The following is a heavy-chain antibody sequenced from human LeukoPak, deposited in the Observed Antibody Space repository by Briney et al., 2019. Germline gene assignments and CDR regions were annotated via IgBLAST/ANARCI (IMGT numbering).Heavy chain of an antibody. CDR3: ARPNLRYSSSWDSGYYYYGMDV. CDR2: MNPNSGNT. CDR1: GYTFTSYD. V-gene: IGHV1-8*01. D-gene: IGHD6-13*01. J-gene: IGHJ6*02. Sequence: ASVKVSCKASGYTFTSYDINWVRQATGQGLEWMGWMNPNSGNTGYAQKFQGRVTMTRNTSISTAYMELSSLRSEDTAVYYCARPNLRYSSSWDSGYYYYGMDVWGQGTTVTVSS.